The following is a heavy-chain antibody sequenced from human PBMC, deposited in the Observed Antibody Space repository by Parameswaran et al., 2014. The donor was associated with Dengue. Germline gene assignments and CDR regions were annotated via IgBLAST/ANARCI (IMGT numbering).Heavy chain of an antibody. J-gene: IGHJ4*02. V-gene: IGHV3-53*01. CDR2: IYSGGST. Sequence: VRQMPGKGLEWVSVIYSGGSTYYADSVKGRFTISRDNSKNTLYLQMNSLRAEDTAVYYCARANYYDSSGYYYAHYFDYWGQGTLVTVSS. D-gene: IGHD3-22*01. CDR3: ARANYYDSSGYYYAHYFDY.